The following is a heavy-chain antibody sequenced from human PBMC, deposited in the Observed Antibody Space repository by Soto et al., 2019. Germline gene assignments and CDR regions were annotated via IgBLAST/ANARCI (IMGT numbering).Heavy chain of an antibody. CDR2: ISGSGSSV. J-gene: IGHJ6*02. Sequence: LRLSCAASGFTFSHYVLSWVRQAPGRGLEWVSSISGSGSSVYLADSVRGRFTMSRDLSRNTVSLQMNRLRAEDTAIYYCAKVRASYLSASYFYYGLDVWGQGTTVTVS. V-gene: IGHV3-23*01. CDR1: GFTFSHYV. CDR3: AKVRASYLSASYFYYGLDV. D-gene: IGHD3-10*01.